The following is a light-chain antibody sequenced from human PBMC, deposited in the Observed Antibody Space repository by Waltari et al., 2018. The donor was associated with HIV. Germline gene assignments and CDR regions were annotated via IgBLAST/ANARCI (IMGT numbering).Light chain of an antibody. V-gene: IGKV3-15*01. CDR3: QQYNKWPLT. J-gene: IGKJ4*01. CDR2: GAS. Sequence: EVVMTQSPVTLSVSPGERATLSCRASQTVGSDLAWYQQKPGQSPRLLIYGASNRATGIPARFSGSGSGTEFTLTIGSLQSEDSAVYFCQQYNKWPLTFGGGTKVEIK. CDR1: QTVGSD.